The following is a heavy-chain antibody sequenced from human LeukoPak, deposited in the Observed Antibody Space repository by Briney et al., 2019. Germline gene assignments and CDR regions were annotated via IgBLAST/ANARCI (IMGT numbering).Heavy chain of an antibody. D-gene: IGHD3-10*01. J-gene: IGHJ4*02. CDR3: ASVTMVRGPHFDY. CDR2: MYSGGST. V-gene: IGHV3-53*01. Sequence: GGSLRLSCAASGFTVSSKYMSWVRQAPGKGLEWVSVMYSGGSTYYADSVEGRFTISRDNSKHTVYLQMNSLRAEDTAVYYCASVTMVRGPHFDYWGQGTLVTVSS. CDR1: GFTVSSKY.